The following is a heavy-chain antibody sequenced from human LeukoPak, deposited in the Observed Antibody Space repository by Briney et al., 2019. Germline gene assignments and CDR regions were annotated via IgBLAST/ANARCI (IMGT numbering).Heavy chain of an antibody. CDR3: VCSGPQPG. J-gene: IGHJ4*02. V-gene: IGHV1-69*01. CDR2: IIPIFGTA. Sequence: SVKVSCKASGGTFSSYAISWVRQAPGQGLEWMGGIIPIFGTANYAQKFQGRVTITADESTSTAYMELSSLRPEDTAVYYCVCSGPQPGWGQGTLVTVSS. CDR1: GGTFSSYA. D-gene: IGHD2-15*01.